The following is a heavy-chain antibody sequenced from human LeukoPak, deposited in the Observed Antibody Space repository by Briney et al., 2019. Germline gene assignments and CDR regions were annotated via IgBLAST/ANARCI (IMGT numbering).Heavy chain of an antibody. CDR3: ARANYYDTSGYSRGAFDI. CDR1: GYSISSGFY. D-gene: IGHD3-22*01. Sequence: MSSETLSLTCTVSGYSISSGFYWGWIRQPPGKGLEWIGSMYHSGSTYYNPSLKSRVTISVDTSKKQFSLKLNSVTAADTAVYYCARANYYDTSGYSRGAFDIWGQGTMVTVSS. V-gene: IGHV4-38-2*02. J-gene: IGHJ3*02. CDR2: MYHSGST.